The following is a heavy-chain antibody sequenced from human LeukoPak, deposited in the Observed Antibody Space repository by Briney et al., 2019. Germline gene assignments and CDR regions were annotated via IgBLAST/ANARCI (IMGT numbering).Heavy chain of an antibody. D-gene: IGHD6-13*01. CDR1: GFTFSDYY. Sequence: PGGSLRLSCAASGFTFSDYYMSWIRQAPGKGLEWVSYISSSGSTIYYADSVKGRFTISRDNAKNSLYLQMNSLRAEDTAVYYCARVLTIAAAGWFDPWGQGTLVTVSS. CDR3: ARVLTIAAAGWFDP. J-gene: IGHJ5*02. V-gene: IGHV3-11*01. CDR2: ISSSGSTI.